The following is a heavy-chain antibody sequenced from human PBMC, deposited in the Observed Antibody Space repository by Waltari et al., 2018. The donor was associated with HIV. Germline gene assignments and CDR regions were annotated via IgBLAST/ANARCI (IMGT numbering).Heavy chain of an antibody. D-gene: IGHD5-12*01. CDR2: ISYDGSNK. V-gene: IGHV3-30*04. Sequence: QVQLVESGGGVVQPGRSLRLSCAASGFTFSSYALHWVRQAPGKGLEWVAVISYDGSNKYYADSVKGRFTISRDNSKNTLYLQMNSLRAEDTAVYYCASFSGYGYYYYDTMDVWGQGTTVTVSS. CDR1: GFTFSSYA. J-gene: IGHJ6*02. CDR3: ASFSGYGYYYYDTMDV.